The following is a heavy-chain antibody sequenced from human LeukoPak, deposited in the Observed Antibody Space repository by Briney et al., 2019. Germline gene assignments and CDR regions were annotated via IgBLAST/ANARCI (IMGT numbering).Heavy chain of an antibody. CDR1: GFTFSDYY. J-gene: IGHJ4*02. D-gene: IGHD2-2*01. CDR3: AASVVPAALIDH. V-gene: IGHV3-11*01. Sequence: GGSLRLSCAASGFTFSDYYMSWIRQAPGKGLEWVSYISSSGSTIYYADSVKGRFTISRDNAKNSLYLQMNSLRAEDTAVYYCAASVVPAALIDHWGQGTLVTVSS. CDR2: ISSSGSTI.